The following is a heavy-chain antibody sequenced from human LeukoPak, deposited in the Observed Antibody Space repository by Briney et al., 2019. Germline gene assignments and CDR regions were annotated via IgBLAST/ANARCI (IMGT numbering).Heavy chain of an antibody. V-gene: IGHV4-30-4*08. J-gene: IGHJ5*02. CDR3: ARHGENSLYNWFDP. CDR1: GGSISSGDYY. CDR2: IYYSGST. Sequence: PSQTLSLTCTVSGGSISSGDYYWSWIRQPPGKGLEWIGYIYYSGSTYYNPSLKSRVTISVNTSKNQFSLKLSSVTAADTALYYCARHGENSLYNWFDPWGQGTLVTVSS. D-gene: IGHD4-23*01.